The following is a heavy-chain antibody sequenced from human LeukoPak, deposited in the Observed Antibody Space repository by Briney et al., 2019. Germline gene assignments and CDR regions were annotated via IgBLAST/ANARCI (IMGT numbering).Heavy chain of an antibody. CDR3: ARVVGASYYYYYMDV. V-gene: IGHV4-34*01. J-gene: IGHJ6*03. D-gene: IGHD1-26*01. Sequence: PSETLSLTCAVYGGSFSGYYWSWIRQPPGKGLEWIGEINHSGSTNYNPSLKSRVTISVDTSKNQFSLKLSSVTAADTAVYYCARVVGASYYYYYMDVWGKGTTVTVSS. CDR2: INHSGST. CDR1: GGSFSGYY.